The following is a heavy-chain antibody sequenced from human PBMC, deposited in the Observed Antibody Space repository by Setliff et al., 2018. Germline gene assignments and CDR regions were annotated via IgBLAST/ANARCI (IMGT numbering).Heavy chain of an antibody. V-gene: IGHV4-38-2*01. D-gene: IGHD3-10*01. CDR1: GVSISDGHF. CDR2: IDRTGNR. J-gene: IGHJ4*02. Sequence: SETLSLTCAVSGVSISDGHFWGWIRQPPGKGLEWIGSIDRTGNRYYNSPLRSRVTLSIDMSRNEFSPELRSMTAADTAMYYCARRDEYLQFREFFDFWGQGILVTVSS. CDR3: ARRDEYLQFREFFDF.